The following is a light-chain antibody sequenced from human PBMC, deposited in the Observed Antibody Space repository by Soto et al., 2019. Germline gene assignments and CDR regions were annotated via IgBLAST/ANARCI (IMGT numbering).Light chain of an antibody. CDR2: VAS. Sequence: AIRMTQSPASLSASTGDRVTITCRASQDITNYLAWYQQMPGKAPKLLISVASTLQSGVPSRFSGSGSGTDFTLTISSPQSEDYATYYCLQYYNYPWTFGQGTKVEVK. CDR1: QDITNY. CDR3: LQYYNYPWT. V-gene: IGKV1-8*01. J-gene: IGKJ1*01.